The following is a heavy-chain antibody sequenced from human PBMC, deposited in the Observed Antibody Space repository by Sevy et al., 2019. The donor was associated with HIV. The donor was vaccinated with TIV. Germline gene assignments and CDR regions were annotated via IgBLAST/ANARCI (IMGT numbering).Heavy chain of an antibody. J-gene: IGHJ4*02. CDR2: VDPSGGNA. CDR1: ADTFTNNY. CDR3: VRADPAQHFDS. Sequence: ASVKVSCKASADTFTNNYIHWVRQAPGQGLEWMGIVDPSGGNASCAQRFQDRVTLTRDTSTSTLYMDLTSLTSEDTAVCYCVRADPAQHFDSWGQGTLVTVSS. V-gene: IGHV1-46*01.